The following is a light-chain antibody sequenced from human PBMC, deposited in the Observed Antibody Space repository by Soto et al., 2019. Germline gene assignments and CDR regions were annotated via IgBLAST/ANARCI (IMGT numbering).Light chain of an antibody. Sequence: VLKQSPGTLSLSPGERATLSCRASQSVNNNYLAWYQQKPGQSPRLLIYGASIRATAIPDRFSGSGSGTDFTLTISRLEPEDSAVYYCQQHSRSITFGGGTMVDI. CDR2: GAS. CDR3: QQHSRSIT. V-gene: IGKV3-20*01. CDR1: QSVNNNY. J-gene: IGKJ4*01.